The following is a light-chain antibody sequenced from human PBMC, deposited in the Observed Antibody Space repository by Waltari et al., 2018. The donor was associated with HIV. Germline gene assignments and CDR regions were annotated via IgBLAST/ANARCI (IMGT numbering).Light chain of an antibody. CDR3: CSYAGSSTWV. CDR2: DVS. Sequence: QSALTPPASVSGSPGQSITISCTGTSSDVGGYNYVSWYQQHPGKAPKLMIYDVSKRPSGVSNRFSGSKSGNTASLTISGLQAEDEADYYCCSYAGSSTWVFGGGTKLTVL. CDR1: SSDVGGYNY. J-gene: IGLJ3*02. V-gene: IGLV2-23*02.